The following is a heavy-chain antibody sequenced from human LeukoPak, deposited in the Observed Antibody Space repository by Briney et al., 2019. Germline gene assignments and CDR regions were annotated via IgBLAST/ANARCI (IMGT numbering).Heavy chain of an antibody. V-gene: IGHV4-61*02. J-gene: IGHJ4*02. CDR2: IYTSGST. Sequence: SETLSLTCTVSGGSISSGSYYWSWIRQPAGKGLEWIGRIYTSGSTNFNPSLKSRVTISVDTSKNQFSLNLTSVTAADTAVYYCARRWTYFDYWGQGTLVTVSS. CDR3: ARRWTYFDY. D-gene: IGHD1-1*01. CDR1: GGSISSGSYY.